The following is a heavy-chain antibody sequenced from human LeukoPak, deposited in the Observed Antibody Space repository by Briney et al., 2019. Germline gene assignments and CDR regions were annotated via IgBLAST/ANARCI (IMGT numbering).Heavy chain of an antibody. V-gene: IGHV3-23*01. Sequence: GGSLRLSCAASGFTFSSYAMSWVRQAPGKGLEWVSDICGSVGSTYYADSVKGRFTISRDNSKNTLYLQMNSLRAEDTAVYYCAKSNPSYGAPGFWGQGTLVTVSS. CDR2: ICGSVGST. CDR1: GFTFSSYA. D-gene: IGHD4/OR15-4a*01. CDR3: AKSNPSYGAPGF. J-gene: IGHJ4*02.